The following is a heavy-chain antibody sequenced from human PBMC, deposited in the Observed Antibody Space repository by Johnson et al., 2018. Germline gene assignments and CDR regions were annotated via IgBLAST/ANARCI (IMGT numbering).Heavy chain of an antibody. CDR2: ISYDGSNK. J-gene: IGHJ6*02. CDR3: AKEAPYGDRAGGMDV. V-gene: IGHV3-30*18. Sequence: QVQLVQSGGGVVQPGRSLRLSCAASGFTFSSYGMHWVRQAPGKGLEWVAVISYDGSNKYYADSVKGRFTISRDNSKNTLYLQMNSLRAEDKAVDYCAKEAPYGDRAGGMDVWGQGTTVTVSS. D-gene: IGHD4-17*01. CDR1: GFTFSSYG.